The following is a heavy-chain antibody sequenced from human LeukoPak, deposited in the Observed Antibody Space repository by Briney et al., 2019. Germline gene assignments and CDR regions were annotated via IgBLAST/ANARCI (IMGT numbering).Heavy chain of an antibody. D-gene: IGHD3-10*01. V-gene: IGHV1-18*01. CDR1: GYTFTSYG. CDR2: LSAYNGNT. Sequence: ASVKVSCKASGYTFTSYGISWVRQAPGQGLEWMGWLSAYNGNTNYAQKLQGRVTMTTDTSTSTAYMELRSLRSDDTAVYYCARGAAMVRGVIRHVDYWGQGTLVTVSS. J-gene: IGHJ4*02. CDR3: ARGAAMVRGVIRHVDY.